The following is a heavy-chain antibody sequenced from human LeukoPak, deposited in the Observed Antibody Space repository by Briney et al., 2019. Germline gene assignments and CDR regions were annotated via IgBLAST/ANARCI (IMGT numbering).Heavy chain of an antibody. V-gene: IGHV4-30-2*01. CDR3: AREEGSSSGEFDY. D-gene: IGHD6-6*01. CDR2: IYHSGST. CDR1: GGSISSGGYY. Sequence: SETLSLTCTVSGGSISSGGYYWSWIRQPPGKGLEWIGYIYHSGSTYYNPSLKSRVTISVDRSKNQFSLKLSSVTAADTAVYYCAREEGSSSGEFDYWGQGTLVTVSS. J-gene: IGHJ4*02.